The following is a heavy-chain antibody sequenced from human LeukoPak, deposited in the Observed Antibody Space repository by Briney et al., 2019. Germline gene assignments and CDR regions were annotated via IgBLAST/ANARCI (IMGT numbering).Heavy chain of an antibody. CDR1: GFILSDYH. Sequence: MPGGSLRLSCAASGFILSDYHMNWVRQAPGKGLEWLSSITTISHYIYYAGAVRGRFTISRDNAKNSLYLQMNSLRGEDTAVYYCARSGGPGTYHQLRYNWFDPWGQGTLVTVSS. CDR3: ARSGGPGTYHQLRYNWFDP. CDR2: ITTISHYI. V-gene: IGHV3-21*01. J-gene: IGHJ5*02. D-gene: IGHD3-10*01.